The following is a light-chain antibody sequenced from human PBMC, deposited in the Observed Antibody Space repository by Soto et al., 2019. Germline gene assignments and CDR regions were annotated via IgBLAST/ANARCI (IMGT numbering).Light chain of an antibody. CDR1: NSDVGRYNF. V-gene: IGLV2-11*01. J-gene: IGLJ3*02. CDR2: AVS. Sequence: QSVLTQPPSASGTPGQRVTISCSGTNSDVGRYNFVSWYQQLPGKAPKLLISAVSQRPSGVPDRFSGSKSGNTASLTISGLQADDEADYFCYSYTASDIWVFGGGT. CDR3: YSYTASDIWV.